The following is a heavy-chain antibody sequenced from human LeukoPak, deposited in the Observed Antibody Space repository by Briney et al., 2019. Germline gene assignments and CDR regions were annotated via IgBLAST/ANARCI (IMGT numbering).Heavy chain of an antibody. J-gene: IGHJ3*02. Sequence: GGSLRLSCAASGFTFSSYAMHWVRQAPGKGLEWVAVISYDGSNKYYADSVKGRFTISRDNSKNTLYLQMNSLRAEDTAVYYCAKGRADYGSESDAFDIWGQGTMVTVSS. V-gene: IGHV3-30*18. CDR3: AKGRADYGSESDAFDI. D-gene: IGHD3-10*01. CDR1: GFTFSSYA. CDR2: ISYDGSNK.